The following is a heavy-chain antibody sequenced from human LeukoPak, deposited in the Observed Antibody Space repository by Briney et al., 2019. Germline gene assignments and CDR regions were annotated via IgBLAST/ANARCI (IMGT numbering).Heavy chain of an antibody. J-gene: IGHJ4*02. CDR2: IYYSGST. D-gene: IGHD6-13*01. Sequence: SETLSLTCTVSGGSISSGSYYWSWIRQHPGKGLEWIGYIYYSGSTYYDPSLKSRVTISVDTSKNQFSLKLSSVTAADTAVYYCARFSSDLAAAGSQVDYWGQGTLVTVSS. V-gene: IGHV4-31*03. CDR1: GGSISSGSYY. CDR3: ARFSSDLAAAGSQVDY.